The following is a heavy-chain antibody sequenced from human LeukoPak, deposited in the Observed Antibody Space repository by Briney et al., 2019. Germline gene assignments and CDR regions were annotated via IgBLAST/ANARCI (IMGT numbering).Heavy chain of an antibody. J-gene: IGHJ5*02. D-gene: IGHD3-22*01. CDR3: ARGPPGRVYDTSKRGLFDP. V-gene: IGHV1-46*01. CDR1: GYTFITYY. Sequence: ASVKVSCKASGYTFITYYIHCVRQAPGQGLEWMGIINPRGSSTNYAQKFQGRVTMTRDTSTSTVFMELSSLRSEDTAVYFCARGPPGRVYDTSKRGLFDPWGQGSLVTVSA. CDR2: INPRGSST.